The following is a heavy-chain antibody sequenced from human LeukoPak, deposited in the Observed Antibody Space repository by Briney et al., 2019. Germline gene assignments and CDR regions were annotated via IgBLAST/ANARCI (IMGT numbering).Heavy chain of an antibody. V-gene: IGHV3-48*01. J-gene: IGHJ4*02. CDR2: ISGSSSTI. Sequence: GGSLRLSCAASGFTFSSYNMNWVRQAPGKGLEWGSYISGSSSTIYYADSVKGRFTIPRDNGKNTLYLQMNSLRAEDTAVYYCARGSTYYDSSGQVPFDYWGQGTLVTVSS. CDR1: GFTFSSYN. D-gene: IGHD3-22*01. CDR3: ARGSTYYDSSGQVPFDY.